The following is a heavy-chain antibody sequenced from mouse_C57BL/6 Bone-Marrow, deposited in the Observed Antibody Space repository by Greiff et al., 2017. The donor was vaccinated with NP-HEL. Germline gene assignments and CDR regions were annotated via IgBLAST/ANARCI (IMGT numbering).Heavy chain of an antibody. J-gene: IGHJ3*01. Sequence: QVQLQQPGAELVKPGASVKLSCKASGYTFTSYWMHWVKQRPGQGLEWIGMIHPNSGSTNYNEKFKSKATLTVDKSSRTAYMQLSSLTSEDSAVYYCARSDGYYVWFAYWGQGTLVTVSA. D-gene: IGHD2-3*01. CDR3: ARSDGYYVWFAY. CDR2: IHPNSGST. V-gene: IGHV1-64*01. CDR1: GYTFTSYW.